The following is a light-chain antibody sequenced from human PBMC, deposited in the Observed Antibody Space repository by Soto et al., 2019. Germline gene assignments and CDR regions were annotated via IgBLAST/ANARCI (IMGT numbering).Light chain of an antibody. CDR1: QTISTY. V-gene: IGKV1-39*01. CDR3: QQTFDIAYS. J-gene: IGKJ2*03. CDR2: GAS. Sequence: DILMTQSPSSLSASVGDSITITCRASQTISTYLNWYQQKPGKVPKVLIYGASSLQSGVQSRFSGGGSGTDFTLTISSLQPEDFATYYCQQTFDIAYSFGQGTKVDIK.